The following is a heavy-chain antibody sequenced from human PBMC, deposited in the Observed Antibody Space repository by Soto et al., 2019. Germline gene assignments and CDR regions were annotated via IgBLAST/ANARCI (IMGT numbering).Heavy chain of an antibody. CDR1: GGSFSGYY. V-gene: IGHV4-34*01. Sequence: SETLSLTCAVYGGSFSGYYWSWIRQPPGKGLEWIGEINHSGSTNYNPSLKSRVTISVDTSKNQFSLKLSSVTAADTAVYYCARDRINNWFDPWGQGTQVTVSS. CDR3: ARDRINNWFDP. J-gene: IGHJ5*02. CDR2: INHSGST. D-gene: IGHD1-20*01.